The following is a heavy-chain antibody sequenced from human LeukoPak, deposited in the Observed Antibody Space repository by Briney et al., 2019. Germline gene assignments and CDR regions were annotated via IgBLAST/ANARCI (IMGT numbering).Heavy chain of an antibody. CDR1: GYTFTGYY. D-gene: IGHD5/OR15-5a*01. V-gene: IGHV1-46*01. J-gene: IGHJ4*02. CDR3: ARVGSRYTVSFSEVDY. CDR2: INPSGGTT. Sequence: GASVKVSCKASGYTFTGYYMHWVRLAPGQGLEWMGIINPSGGTTTYAQKFQGRITMTRDTSTSTVYMELSSLKSEDTALYYCARVGSRYTVSFSEVDYWGQGTLVTVSS.